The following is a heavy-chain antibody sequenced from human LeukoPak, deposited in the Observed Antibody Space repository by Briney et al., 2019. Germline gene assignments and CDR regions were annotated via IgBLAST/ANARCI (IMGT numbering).Heavy chain of an antibody. CDR3: ARETRIRNYYDSGAYYYGDYFDY. J-gene: IGHJ4*02. D-gene: IGHD3-22*01. V-gene: IGHV3-48*03. Sequence: PGGSLRLSCAASGFTFSSYEMNWVRQAPGKGLEWVSYISSSGSTIYYADSVKCRFTISRDNAKNSLYLQMNSLRAEDTAIYYCARETRIRNYYDSGAYYYGDYFDYWGQGTLVTVSS. CDR1: GFTFSSYE. CDR2: ISSSGSTI.